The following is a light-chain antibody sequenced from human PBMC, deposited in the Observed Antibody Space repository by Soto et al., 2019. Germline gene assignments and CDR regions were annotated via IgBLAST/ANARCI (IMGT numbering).Light chain of an antibody. CDR1: RGHSSYA. CDR2: LNSDGSH. V-gene: IGLV4-69*01. Sequence: QLVLTQSPAASASLGASVKLTCTLSRGHSSYAIAWHQQQPEKGPRYLMKLNSDGSHTKGDGIPDRFSGSRSGAERYLTISSLQSEDDADYYCQTWGTGIQVFGGGTKLTVL. CDR3: QTWGTGIQV. J-gene: IGLJ2*01.